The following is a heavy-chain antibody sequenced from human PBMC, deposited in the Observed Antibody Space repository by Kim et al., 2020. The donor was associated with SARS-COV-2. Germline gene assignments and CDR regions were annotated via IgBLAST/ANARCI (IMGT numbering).Heavy chain of an antibody. D-gene: IGHD6-13*01. J-gene: IGHJ4*02. V-gene: IGHV3-23*03. CDR1: GFTFSSYA. CDR3: AKGGQGAAGYFDY. CDR2: IYSGGSST. Sequence: GGSLRLSCAASGFTFSSYAMSWVRQAPGKGLEWVSVIYSGGSSTYYADSVKGRFTISRDNSKNTLYLQMNSLRAEDTAVYYCAKGGQGAAGYFDYWGQGTLVTVSS.